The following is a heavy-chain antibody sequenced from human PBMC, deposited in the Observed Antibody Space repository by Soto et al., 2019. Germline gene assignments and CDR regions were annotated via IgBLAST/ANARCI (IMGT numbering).Heavy chain of an antibody. D-gene: IGHD3-10*01. CDR2: IYSSGST. CDR3: ARFMVRPKGYYGMDV. J-gene: IGHJ6*02. CDR1: GGSISSGDYY. V-gene: IGHV4-30-4*01. Sequence: QVQLQESGPGLVKPSQTLSLTCTVSGGSISSGDYYWSWIRQPPGKGLERIGYIYSSGSTYYNPSLKSRVTISVDTSKNQFSLKLSSVTAADTAVYYCARFMVRPKGYYGMDVWGQGTTVTVSS.